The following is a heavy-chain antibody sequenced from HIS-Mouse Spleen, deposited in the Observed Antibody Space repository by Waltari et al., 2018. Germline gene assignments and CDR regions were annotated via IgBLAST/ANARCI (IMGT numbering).Heavy chain of an antibody. CDR3: AREIPYSSSWYDWYFDL. CDR1: GCPISSSSSY. J-gene: IGHJ2*01. V-gene: IGHV4-39*07. Sequence: QLQLQESGPGLVKPSETLSLTCTVSGCPISSSSSYWGWLRQPPGKGLEWRGSIYYSGSPYYSPSIQRRVTIAVDTSKNQFSLKLSAVNAADTAVYYCAREIPYSSSWYDWYFDLWGRGTLVTVSS. CDR2: IYYSGSP. D-gene: IGHD6-13*01.